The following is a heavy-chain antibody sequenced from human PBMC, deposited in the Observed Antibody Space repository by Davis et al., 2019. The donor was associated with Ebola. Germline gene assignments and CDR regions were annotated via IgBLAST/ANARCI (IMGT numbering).Heavy chain of an antibody. CDR2: IRSKANSYAT. Sequence: GGSLKISCAASGFTFSDSAMHWVRQASGRGLEWVGRIRSKANSYATTYAASVKGRFTISRDNSKNTLYLQMNSLRAEDTAVYYCAKVLRFLEWGYDYWGQGTLVTVSS. D-gene: IGHD3-3*01. J-gene: IGHJ4*02. CDR3: AKVLRFLEWGYDY. CDR1: GFTFSDSA. V-gene: IGHV3-73*01.